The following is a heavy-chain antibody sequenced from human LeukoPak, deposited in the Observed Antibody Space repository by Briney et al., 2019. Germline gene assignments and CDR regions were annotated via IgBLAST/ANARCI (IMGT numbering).Heavy chain of an antibody. V-gene: IGHV3-7*01. D-gene: IGHD4-17*01. Sequence: GGSLRLSCAASGFTFTSYWMNWVRQAPGKGLEWVALINPDGSQTNYVDSVKGRFTISRDNAEYSLYLQMNSLRAEDTAVYYCARDLGYGALDPWGQGTLVTVSS. CDR3: ARDLGYGALDP. CDR2: INPDGSQT. J-gene: IGHJ5*02. CDR1: GFTFTSYW.